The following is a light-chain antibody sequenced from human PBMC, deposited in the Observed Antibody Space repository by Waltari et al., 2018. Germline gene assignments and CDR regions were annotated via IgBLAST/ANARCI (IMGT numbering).Light chain of an antibody. CDR1: QSVTRT. V-gene: IGKV3-20*01. CDR3: QKYGTLPAT. Sequence: EIVLTQSLCTLSSSPGERVTLSCRASQSVTRTLAWYQQKPGQAPRLLIYDASTRATGIPDRFSGSGSGTDFSLTISRLEPEDFAVYYCQKYGTLPATFGQGTKVEIK. CDR2: DAS. J-gene: IGKJ1*01.